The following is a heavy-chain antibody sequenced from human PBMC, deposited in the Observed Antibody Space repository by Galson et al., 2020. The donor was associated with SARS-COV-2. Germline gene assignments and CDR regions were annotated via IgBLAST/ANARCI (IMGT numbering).Heavy chain of an antibody. CDR1: GLTFSNTE. CDR2: ISMSGITI. V-gene: IGHV3-48*03. J-gene: IGHJ5*01. CDR3: ATGDVWFES. D-gene: IGHD7-27*01. Sequence: GGSLRLSCAASGLTFSNTEMNWVRQAPGKGMEWLSYISMSGITIYYADSVKGRFTISRDNAENSLYLQMNSLRAEDTGIYYCATGDVWFESWGQGTLVTVSS.